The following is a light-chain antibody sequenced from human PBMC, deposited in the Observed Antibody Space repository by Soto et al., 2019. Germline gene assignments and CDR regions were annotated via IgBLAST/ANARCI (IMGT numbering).Light chain of an antibody. CDR1: QSISNY. V-gene: IGKV1-39*01. J-gene: IGKJ4*01. CDR2: GAS. CDR3: QQSYSAPLT. Sequence: DIPMTQSPPSLSASVGDRVTITCRASQSISNYLNWYQQKVGKAPQLLIYGASNLQSGVPARFSGSGSGTDFTLTISDLQPEDFATFYCQQSYSAPLTFGGGTKVDIK.